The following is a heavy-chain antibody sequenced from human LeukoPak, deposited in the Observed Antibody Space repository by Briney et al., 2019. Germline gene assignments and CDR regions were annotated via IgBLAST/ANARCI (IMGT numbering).Heavy chain of an antibody. V-gene: IGHV3-48*03. CDR2: ISSTGYTT. CDR1: GFTLGDYE. J-gene: IGHJ4*02. Sequence: GGSLRLSCAASGFTLGDYEMHWVRQAPGKGLEWVSHISSTGYTTFYADSVKGRFTISSDNAKNSLHLQMNSLGVEDTAVYYCARADAYWSGYPFDHWGQGTLVTVSS. D-gene: IGHD3-3*01. CDR3: ARADAYWSGYPFDH.